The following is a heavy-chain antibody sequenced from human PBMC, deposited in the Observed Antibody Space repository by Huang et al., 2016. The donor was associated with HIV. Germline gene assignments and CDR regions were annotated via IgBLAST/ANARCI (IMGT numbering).Heavy chain of an antibody. V-gene: IGHV1-18*01. D-gene: IGHD1-1*01. CDR2: ISAYNGNT. J-gene: IGHJ5*01. CDR3: ARDHWSPLQNWFDL. Sequence: VRQAPGQGLEWMGWISAYNGNTNYAEKFQGRVTLTRDTSATTAYMELRDVTSADTAVYYCARDHWSPLQNWFDLWGQGTLVTVSS.